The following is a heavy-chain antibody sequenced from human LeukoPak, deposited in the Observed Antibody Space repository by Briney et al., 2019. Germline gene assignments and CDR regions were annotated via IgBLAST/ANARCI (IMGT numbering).Heavy chain of an antibody. CDR1: GGSFSGYY. CDR2: INHSGST. Sequence: SETLSLTCAVYGGSFSGYYWSWIRQPPGKGLEWIGEINHSGSTNYNPSLKSRVTISVDTSKNQFSLNLSSVTAADTAAYYCARGRGKGLGRRDGYKFIPLGYFDYWGQGTLVTVSS. D-gene: IGHD5-24*01. J-gene: IGHJ4*02. CDR3: ARGRGKGLGRRDGYKFIPLGYFDY. V-gene: IGHV4-34*01.